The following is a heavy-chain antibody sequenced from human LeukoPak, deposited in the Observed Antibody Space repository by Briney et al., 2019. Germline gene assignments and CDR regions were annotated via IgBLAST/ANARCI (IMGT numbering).Heavy chain of an antibody. V-gene: IGHV3-11*01. CDR2: ISSSGSTI. J-gene: IGHJ4*02. Sequence: GGSLRLSCAASGFTFSDYYMSWIRQAPGKGLEWVSYISSSGSTIYYADSVMGRFTISRDNAKNSLYLQMNSLRAEDTAVYYCARVRTVTAYYFDYWGQGTLVTVSS. CDR1: GFTFSDYY. D-gene: IGHD2-21*02. CDR3: ARVRTVTAYYFDY.